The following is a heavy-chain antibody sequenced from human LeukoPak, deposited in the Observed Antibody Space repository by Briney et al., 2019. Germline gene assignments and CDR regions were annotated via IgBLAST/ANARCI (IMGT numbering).Heavy chain of an antibody. D-gene: IGHD2-2*01. V-gene: IGHV5-51*01. CDR1: GYSFTTYW. CDR2: IYPGDSDT. J-gene: IGHJ4*02. Sequence: PGGSLRLSCRGSGYSFTTYWIGWVRQMPGKGLEWMGIIYPGDSDTRYTPSFQGQVTMSADKSINTAYLQWSSLKASDTAMYYCARRLGCSSTSCPPDYWGQGTLVTVSP. CDR3: ARRLGCSSTSCPPDY.